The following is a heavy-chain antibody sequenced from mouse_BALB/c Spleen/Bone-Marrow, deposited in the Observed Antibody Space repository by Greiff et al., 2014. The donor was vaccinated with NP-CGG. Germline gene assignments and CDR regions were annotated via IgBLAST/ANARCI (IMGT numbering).Heavy chain of an antibody. CDR2: INSNGGST. V-gene: IGHV5-6-3*01. CDR1: GFTFSSYG. Sequence: EVKLVESGGGLVQPGGSLKISCAASGFTFSSYGMSWVRQTPDKRLDLVANINSNGGSTHYPDSVKGRFTISRDNAKNTLYLQKSSLKSDDTAMYYWARDNYYDYDGFAYWGQGTLVTVSA. CDR3: ARDNYYDYDGFAY. D-gene: IGHD2-4*01. J-gene: IGHJ3*01.